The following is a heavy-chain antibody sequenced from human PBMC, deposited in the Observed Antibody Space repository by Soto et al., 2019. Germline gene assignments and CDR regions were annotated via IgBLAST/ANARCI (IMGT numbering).Heavy chain of an antibody. CDR3: ARDPVVTAMVTDAFDI. D-gene: IGHD5-18*01. CDR1: GDSVSSNSAA. Sequence: SQTLSLPCAISGDSVSSNSAAWNWIRQSPSRGLEWLGRTYYRSKWYNDYAVSVKSRITINPDTSKNQFSLQLNDVTPEDTAVYYFARDPVVTAMVTDAFDIWGQGTMVTVSS. J-gene: IGHJ3*02. V-gene: IGHV6-1*01. CDR2: TYYRSKWYN.